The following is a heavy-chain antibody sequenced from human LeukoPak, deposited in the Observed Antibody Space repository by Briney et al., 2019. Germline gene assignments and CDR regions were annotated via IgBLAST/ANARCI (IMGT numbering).Heavy chain of an antibody. D-gene: IGHD1-1*01. J-gene: IGHJ4*02. CDR2: INPSSGST. V-gene: IGHV1-46*01. CDR3: ARVVSGAGTGSYFDS. Sequence: ASVKVSCKASGYTFTDYYIHWVRQAPGQGLEWMGIINPSSGSTRYTQKFQGRVTMTRDTSTSTVYMEMSSLRSEDTAIFYCARVVSGAGTGSYFDSWGQGTLVTVSS. CDR1: GYTFTDYY.